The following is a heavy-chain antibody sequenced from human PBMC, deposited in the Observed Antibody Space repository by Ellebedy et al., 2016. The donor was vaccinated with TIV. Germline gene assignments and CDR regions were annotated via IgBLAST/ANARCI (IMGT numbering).Heavy chain of an antibody. J-gene: IGHJ6*02. CDR1: GFTFSNAW. V-gene: IGHV3-15*01. D-gene: IGHD2-2*01. Sequence: GGSLRLSXAASGFTFSNAWMSWVRQAPGKGLEWVGRIKSKTDGGTTDYAAPVKGRFTISRDDSKNTLYLQMNSLKTEDTAVYYCTTGYVVVPAAIPDYYYYYGMDVWGQGTTVTSP. CDR2: IKSKTDGGTT. CDR3: TTGYVVVPAAIPDYYYYYGMDV.